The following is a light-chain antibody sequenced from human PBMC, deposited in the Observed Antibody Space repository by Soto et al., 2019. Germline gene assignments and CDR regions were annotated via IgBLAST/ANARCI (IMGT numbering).Light chain of an antibody. CDR2: AAS. J-gene: IGKJ4*01. V-gene: IGKV1-27*01. CDR1: QGIRYY. CDR3: QNYNSAPLT. Sequence: DIQMTQSPSSLSASVGDRVTITCRASQGIRYYLAWYQQKPGKVPKLLIYAASTLQSGVPSRFSCSGSGTDFTLTISSLQPEDVATYYCQNYNSAPLTFGGGTKVEIK.